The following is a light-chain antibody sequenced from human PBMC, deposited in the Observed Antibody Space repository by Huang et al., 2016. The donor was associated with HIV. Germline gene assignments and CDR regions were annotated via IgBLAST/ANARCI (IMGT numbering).Light chain of an antibody. CDR1: QSITSY. CDR2: TAS. CDR3: QQSYSTPHT. Sequence: DIQMTQSPSSLSASVGDRLTITCRASQSITSYLNWYQHKPGKAPKLLIYTASSLQSWVPSRFSGSGSGTDFTLTISSLQPEDFAIYYCQQSYSTPHTFGQGTKVEIK. J-gene: IGKJ1*01. V-gene: IGKV1-39*01.